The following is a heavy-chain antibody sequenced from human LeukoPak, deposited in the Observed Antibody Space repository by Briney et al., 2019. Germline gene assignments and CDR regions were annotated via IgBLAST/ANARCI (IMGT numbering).Heavy chain of an antibody. Sequence: TGGSLRLSCAASGFTFSDYYMSWIRQAPGKGLEWVSYISSSGSTIYYADSVKGRFTISRDNAKNSLYLQMNSLRAEDTAVYYCARDRDGDYYYMDVWGKGTTVTVSS. J-gene: IGHJ6*03. D-gene: IGHD3-10*01. V-gene: IGHV3-11*04. CDR1: GFTFSDYY. CDR3: ARDRDGDYYYMDV. CDR2: ISSSGSTI.